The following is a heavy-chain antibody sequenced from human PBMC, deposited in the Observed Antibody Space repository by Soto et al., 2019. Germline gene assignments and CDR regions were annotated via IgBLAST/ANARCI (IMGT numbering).Heavy chain of an antibody. CDR3: ARVSTVTNYYYYGMDV. J-gene: IGHJ6*02. V-gene: IGHV4-31*03. CDR1: GGSISSGGYY. CDR2: IYYSGST. Sequence: QVQLQESGPGLVKPSQTLSLTCTVSGGSISSGGYYWSWIRQHPGKGLEWIGYIYYSGSTYYNPSLKSRVTISVDTPKNQFSLKLSSVTAADTAVYYCARVSTVTNYYYYGMDVWGQGTTVTVSS. D-gene: IGHD4-17*01.